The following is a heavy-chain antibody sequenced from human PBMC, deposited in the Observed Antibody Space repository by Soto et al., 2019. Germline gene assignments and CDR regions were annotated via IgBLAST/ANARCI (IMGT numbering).Heavy chain of an antibody. Sequence: GXSVKVSSNASGGTFSSYPISLVRHSPGQGLEWMGGITPIFGTANYAQKFQGRVTITADESTSTAYMELSSLRSEDTAVYYCARGATVTTNLIDYYGMDVWGQGTTVTVSS. CDR2: ITPIFGTA. CDR3: ARGATVTTNLIDYYGMDV. V-gene: IGHV1-69*01. CDR1: GGTFSSYP. D-gene: IGHD4-4*01. J-gene: IGHJ6*02.